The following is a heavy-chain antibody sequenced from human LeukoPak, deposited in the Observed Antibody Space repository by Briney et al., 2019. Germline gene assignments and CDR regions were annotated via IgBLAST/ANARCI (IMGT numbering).Heavy chain of an antibody. CDR3: AKDPIRIGAAIQISAYYFDY. Sequence: PGGSLRLSCAASGFTFSSYGMHWARQAPGKGLEWVAFIRYDGGNKYYADSVKGRFTISRDNSKNTLYLQMNSLRAEDTAVYYCAKDPIRIGAAIQISAYYFDYWGQGTLVTVSS. D-gene: IGHD6-13*01. V-gene: IGHV3-30*02. J-gene: IGHJ4*02. CDR1: GFTFSSYG. CDR2: IRYDGGNK.